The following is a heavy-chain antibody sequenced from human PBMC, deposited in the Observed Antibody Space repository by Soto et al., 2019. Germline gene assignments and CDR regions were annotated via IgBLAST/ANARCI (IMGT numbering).Heavy chain of an antibody. CDR3: AKGTGDTTHQHYYYYYYMDV. V-gene: IGHV3-23*01. D-gene: IGHD4-17*01. CDR1: GFTFSSYA. CDR2: ISGSGGST. J-gene: IGHJ6*03. Sequence: GGSLRLSCAASGFTFSSYAMSWVRQAPGKGLEWVSAISGSGGSTYYADSVKGRFTISRDNSKNTLYLQMNSLRAEDTAVYYCAKGTGDTTHQHYYYYYYMDVWGKGTTVTVSS.